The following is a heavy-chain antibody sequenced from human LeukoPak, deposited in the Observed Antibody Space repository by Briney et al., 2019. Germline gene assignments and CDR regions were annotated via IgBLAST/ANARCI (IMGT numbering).Heavy chain of an antibody. CDR1: GFTFRNHA. Sequence: GGSLRLSCAASGFTFRNHAMHWVRQAPGKGLEWVALIWYDGSNRAYADSVKGRFTISRDDSQNTLYLQMNSLRAEDTAVYYCARDSALRRDGYNFDYWGQGTLVTVSS. V-gene: IGHV3-33*01. CDR3: ARDSALRRDGYNFDY. CDR2: IWYDGSNR. J-gene: IGHJ4*02. D-gene: IGHD5-24*01.